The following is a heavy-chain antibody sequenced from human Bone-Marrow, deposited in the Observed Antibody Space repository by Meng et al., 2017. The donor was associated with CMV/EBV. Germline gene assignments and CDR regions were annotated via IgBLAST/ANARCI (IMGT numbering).Heavy chain of an antibody. V-gene: IGHV1-2*02. CDR3: ARVKEDSSGWYPLDD. Sequence: ASVKVSCKASGYTFTDYYVHWVRQAPGHGLEWMGWINPNSGGTNYAQKFQGRVTMTRDTSVGTAYMEMTRLTSADTAVFYCARVKEDSSGWYPLDDWGQGTLVTVSS. CDR2: INPNSGGT. D-gene: IGHD6-19*01. J-gene: IGHJ4*02. CDR1: GYTFTDYY.